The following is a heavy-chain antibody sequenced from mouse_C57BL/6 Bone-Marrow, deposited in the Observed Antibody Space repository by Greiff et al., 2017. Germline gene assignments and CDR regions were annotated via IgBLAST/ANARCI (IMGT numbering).Heavy chain of an antibody. J-gene: IGHJ3*01. D-gene: IGHD2-4*01. CDR1: GFTFSSYG. V-gene: IGHV5-6*01. CDR2: ISSGGSYT. Sequence: EVKLMESGGDLVKPGGSLKLSCAASGFTFSSYGMSWVRQTPDKRLEWVATISSGGSYTYYPDSVKGRFTISRYNAKNTLYLQMSSLKSEDTAMYYCARHEGLRRFAYWGQGTLVTVSA. CDR3: ARHEGLRRFAY.